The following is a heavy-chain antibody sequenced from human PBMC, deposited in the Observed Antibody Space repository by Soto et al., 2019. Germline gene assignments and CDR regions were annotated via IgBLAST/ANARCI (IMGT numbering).Heavy chain of an antibody. D-gene: IGHD1-7*01. CDR3: AGTTSHHWLYMDV. CDR2: PYYRSRWYN. J-gene: IGHJ6*03. V-gene: IGHV6-1*01. CDR1: GDSVSSNSAA. Sequence: QVQLQESGPGLVKPSQTLSLTCVISGDSVSSNSAAWNWIRLSPSRGLEWLARPYYRSRWYNDYAVSVRSRITVNPDTSTHQFPLQLTSVTPEDTAVYSCAGTTSHHWLYMDVWGKGATVTVS.